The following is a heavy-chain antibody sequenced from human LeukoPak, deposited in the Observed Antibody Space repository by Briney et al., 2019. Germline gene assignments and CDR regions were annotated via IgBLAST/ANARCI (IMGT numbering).Heavy chain of an antibody. CDR2: ISYDGSNK. V-gene: IGHV3-30*04. Sequence: GGSLRLSCAASGLTFSSYTMHWVRQAPGKGLEWVALISYDGSNKHYADSVKGRFTISRDSSKNTLYLQMNSLRVEDTAVYYCARGQDSSGYYESLDHWGQGTLVTVSS. CDR3: ARGQDSSGYYESLDH. D-gene: IGHD3-22*01. CDR1: GLTFSSYT. J-gene: IGHJ4*02.